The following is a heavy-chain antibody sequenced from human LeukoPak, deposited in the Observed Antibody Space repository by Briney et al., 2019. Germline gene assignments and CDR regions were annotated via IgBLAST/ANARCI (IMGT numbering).Heavy chain of an antibody. J-gene: IGHJ4*02. D-gene: IGHD6-13*01. V-gene: IGHV3-7*03. CDR1: AFIFSGHW. CDR2: IKEDGSER. CDR3: AKVAGGYSSSHPVDY. Sequence: PGGSLRLSCEGSAFIFSGHWMNWVRQTPGKGLEWVASIKEDGSERQYVDSVKGRFSISRDNTKGSLFLQLNSLRAEDTAVYYCAKVAGGYSSSHPVDYWGQGTLVTVSS.